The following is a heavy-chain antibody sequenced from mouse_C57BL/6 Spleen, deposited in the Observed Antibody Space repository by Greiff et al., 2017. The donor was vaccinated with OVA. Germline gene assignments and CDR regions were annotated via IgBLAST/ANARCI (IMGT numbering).Heavy chain of an antibody. CDR3: AMGVWYGSSYSFLDD. V-gene: IGHV1-74*01. Sequence: QVQLQQPGAELVKPGASVKVSCKASGYTFTSYWMHWVKQRPGQGLEWIGRIHPSDSDTNYNQKFQGKATLTVAKSSSTSYMQLRSLTSEDSAVYYWAMGVWYGSSYSFLDDWGQGTTLTVSS. CDR2: IHPSDSDT. CDR1: GYTFTSYW. J-gene: IGHJ2*01. D-gene: IGHD1-1*01.